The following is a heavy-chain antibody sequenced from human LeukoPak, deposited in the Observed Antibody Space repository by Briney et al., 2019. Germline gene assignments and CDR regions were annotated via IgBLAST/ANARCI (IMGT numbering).Heavy chain of an antibody. CDR3: ARGRSRTSFDY. J-gene: IGHJ4*02. CDR2: INHSGST. V-gene: IGHV4-34*01. Sequence: NPSETLSLTCTVSGGSISSYYWSWIRQPPGKGLEWIGEINHSGSTNYNPSLKSRVTISVDTSKNQFSLKLSSVTAADTAVYYCARGRSRTSFDYWGQGTLVTVSS. CDR1: GGSISSYY.